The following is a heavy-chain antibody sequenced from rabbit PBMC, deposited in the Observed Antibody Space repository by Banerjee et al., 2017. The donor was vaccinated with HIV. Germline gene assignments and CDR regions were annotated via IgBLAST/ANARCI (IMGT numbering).Heavy chain of an antibody. CDR1: GFSFSNKYV. Sequence: QEQLEESGGDLVKPEGSLTLTCTASGFSFSNKYVMCWVRQAPGKGLEWIACINTSSGNTVYANWAKGRLTISKTPSTTVTLQMTSLTAADTATYFCARRADYAGGGNFNLWGPGTLVTVS. CDR3: ARRADYAGGGNFNL. D-gene: IGHD4-2*01. CDR2: INTSSGNT. J-gene: IGHJ4*01. V-gene: IGHV1S45*01.